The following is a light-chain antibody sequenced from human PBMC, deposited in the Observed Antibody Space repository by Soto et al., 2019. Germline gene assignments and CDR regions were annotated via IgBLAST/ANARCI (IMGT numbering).Light chain of an antibody. V-gene: IGKV3D-15*01. CDR3: QQYNMWPPIT. CDR2: GAS. Sequence: EIVMTQSPATLSVSPGERATLSCRASQSVSSNLAWYQQKPGQAPRLLIYGASTRATGIPARFSGSGSGTDFTLTISSLQSEDFAVYYCQQYNMWPPITFGQGTRLEIK. CDR1: QSVSSN. J-gene: IGKJ5*01.